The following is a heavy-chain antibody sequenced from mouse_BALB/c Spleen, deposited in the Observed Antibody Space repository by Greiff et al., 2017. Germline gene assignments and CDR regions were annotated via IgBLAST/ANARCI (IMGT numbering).Heavy chain of an antibody. Sequence: VQLQESGPGLVAPSQSLSITCTVSGFSLTSYGVHWVRQPPGKGLEWLGVIWAGGSTNYNSALMSRLSISKDNAKSQVFLKMYSLQTDDTAMYYCAREGGYDWFAYWGQGTLVTVSA. D-gene: IGHD1-2*01. CDR1: GFSLTSYG. J-gene: IGHJ3*01. CDR2: IWAGGST. CDR3: AREGGYDWFAY. V-gene: IGHV2-9*02.